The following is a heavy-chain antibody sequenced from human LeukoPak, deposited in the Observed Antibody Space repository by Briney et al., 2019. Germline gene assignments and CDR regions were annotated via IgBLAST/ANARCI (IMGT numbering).Heavy chain of an antibody. CDR3: AKDAGVSRLLWFGELDP. D-gene: IGHD3-10*01. Sequence: PGGSLRLSCAASGFTLSSYAMHWVRQAPGKGLEYVSAISSNGGSTYYANSVKGRFTISRDNSKNTLYLQMNSLRAEDTAVYYCAKDAGVSRLLWFGELDPWGQGTLVTVSS. V-gene: IGHV3-64*01. CDR2: ISSNGGST. J-gene: IGHJ5*02. CDR1: GFTLSSYA.